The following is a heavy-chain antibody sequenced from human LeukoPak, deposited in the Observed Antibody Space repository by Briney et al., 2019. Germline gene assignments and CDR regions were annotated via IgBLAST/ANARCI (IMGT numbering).Heavy chain of an antibody. CDR3: AGTSLPDYYYYGMDV. CDR1: GGSFSGYY. V-gene: IGHV4-34*01. Sequence: PSETLSLTCAVYGGSFSGYYWSWIRQPPGKGLEWIGEINHSGSTNYNPSLKSRVTISVDTSKNQFSLKLSSVTAADTAVYYCAGTSLPDYYYYGMDVWGQGTTVTVSS. J-gene: IGHJ6*02. CDR2: INHSGST. D-gene: IGHD3/OR15-3a*01.